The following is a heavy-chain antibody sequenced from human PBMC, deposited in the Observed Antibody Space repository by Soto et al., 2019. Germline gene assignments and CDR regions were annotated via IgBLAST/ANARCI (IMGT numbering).Heavy chain of an antibody. CDR2: INPNSGGT. CDR3: ARVRLVKLELRAFDI. CDR1: GYTFTGYY. J-gene: IGHJ3*02. D-gene: IGHD1-7*01. Sequence: GASVKVSCKASGYTFTGYYMHWVRQAPGQGLEWMGWINPNSGGTNYAQKFQGRVTMTRDTSISTAYMELSRLRSDDTAVYYCARVRLVKLELRAFDIWGQGTMVTVSS. V-gene: IGHV1-2*02.